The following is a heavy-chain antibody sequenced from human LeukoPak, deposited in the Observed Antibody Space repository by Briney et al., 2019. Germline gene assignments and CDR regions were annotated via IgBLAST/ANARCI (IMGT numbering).Heavy chain of an antibody. CDR3: ARGHTYYDYVWGSYRFTPFDY. Sequence: PSQTLSLTCAVSGGSISSGGYSWSWIRQPPGKGLEWIGYIYHSGSTYYNPSLKSRVTISVDTSKNQFSLKLSSVTAADTAVYYCARGHTYYDYVWGSYRFTPFDYWGQGTLVTVSS. J-gene: IGHJ4*02. V-gene: IGHV4-30-2*01. CDR2: IYHSGST. CDR1: GGSISSGGYS. D-gene: IGHD3-16*02.